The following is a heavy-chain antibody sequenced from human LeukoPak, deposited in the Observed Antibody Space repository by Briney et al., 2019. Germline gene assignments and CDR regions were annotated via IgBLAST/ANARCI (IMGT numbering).Heavy chain of an antibody. D-gene: IGHD3-10*01. CDR2: IKMDERSA. J-gene: IGHJ4*02. V-gene: IGHV3-74*03. Sequence: GSLRISCTISGFTLTKNLMYWVRQTPRWGLVWVSRIKMDERSAVYADSVKGRFIISRDNAKNTVYLQMNSLRADDTAVYYCATVFKGSSLQDYWGQGTLVTVSS. CDR1: GFTLTKNL. CDR3: ATVFKGSSLQDY.